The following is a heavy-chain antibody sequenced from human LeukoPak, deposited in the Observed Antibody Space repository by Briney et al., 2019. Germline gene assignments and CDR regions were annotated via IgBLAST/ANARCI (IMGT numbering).Heavy chain of an antibody. J-gene: IGHJ4*02. D-gene: IGHD3-9*01. Sequence: ASVKVSCKASGGTFSSYTISWVRQAPGQGLEWMGRIIPIFGTANYAQKFQGRVTITTDESTSTAYMELSSLRSEDTAVYYCARLDYDILTGGVDYWGQGTLVTVSS. V-gene: IGHV1-69*05. CDR2: IIPIFGTA. CDR3: ARLDYDILTGGVDY. CDR1: GGTFSSYT.